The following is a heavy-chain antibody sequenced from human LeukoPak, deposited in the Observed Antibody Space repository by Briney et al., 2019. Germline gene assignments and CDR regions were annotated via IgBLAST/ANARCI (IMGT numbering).Heavy chain of an antibody. CDR3: ARGLASGYPPIPFDY. V-gene: IGHV4-34*12. CDR2: IIDTGST. Sequence: PSETLSLTCTVSGGSTSSYYWTWIRQPPGKGLEWIGEIIDTGSTKYNSSLKSRVTISVDTSKNQVSLSLDSVTAADTAVYYCARGLASGYPPIPFDYWGQGTLVTVSS. D-gene: IGHD3-3*01. CDR1: GGSTSSYY. J-gene: IGHJ4*02.